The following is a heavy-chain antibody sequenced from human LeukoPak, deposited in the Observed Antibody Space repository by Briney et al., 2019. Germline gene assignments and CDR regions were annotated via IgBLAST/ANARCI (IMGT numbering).Heavy chain of an antibody. J-gene: IGHJ3*02. D-gene: IGHD5-24*01. CDR1: GYTFNNYN. Sequence: GASVKISCKASGYTFNNYNIHWLRQAPGQGLEWMGIVNPGGDSTNYAQDFQGRLTLTGDTSTSTVYMELSSLRSEDTAVYYCARVRDGYNGAYDIWGQGTMVTVTS. CDR3: ARVRDGYNGAYDI. CDR2: VNPGGDST. V-gene: IGHV1-46*02.